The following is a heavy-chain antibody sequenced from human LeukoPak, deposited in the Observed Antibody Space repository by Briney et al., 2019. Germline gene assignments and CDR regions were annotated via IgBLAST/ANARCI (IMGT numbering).Heavy chain of an antibody. CDR3: AKGGTYYDRSTYCYEMFDY. CDR1: GFTFRSYA. J-gene: IGHJ4*02. V-gene: IGHV3-23*01. CDR2: ISGSGDIT. D-gene: IGHD3-22*01. Sequence: GGSLRLACAASGFTFRSYAMNWVRQAPGKGLEWVSGISGSGDITYYEDSVKGRFTISRDNSKNTLYLQMNSLRVEDTAVYYCAKGGTYYDRSTYCYEMFDYWGQGTLVTVSS.